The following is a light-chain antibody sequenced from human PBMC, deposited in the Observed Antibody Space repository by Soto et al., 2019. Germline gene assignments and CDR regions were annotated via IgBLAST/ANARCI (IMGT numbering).Light chain of an antibody. CDR2: AAS. J-gene: IGKJ4*01. CDR3: KQTASSPLI. V-gene: IGKV1-12*01. CDR1: QGITSW. Sequence: DIQMTQSPSSVSAFVGDRVTITCRASQGITSWLAWYQQKPGKAPELLIYAASSLQSGVPSRFSGSGSGTDFTLPISSLQPEDSATYYCKQTASSPLILGGGTKVEIK.